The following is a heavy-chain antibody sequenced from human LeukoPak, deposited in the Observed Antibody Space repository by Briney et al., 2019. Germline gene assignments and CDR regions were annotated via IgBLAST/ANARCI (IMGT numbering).Heavy chain of an antibody. Sequence: ASVKVSCKASGYTFTSYGISWVRQAPGQGLEWMGWISAYNGNTNYAQKLQGRVTMTTDTSTSTAYMELRSLRSDDTAVYYCARPSFHCSSTSCYTGYGMDVWAKGPRSPSP. J-gene: IGHJ6*02. CDR2: ISAYNGNT. V-gene: IGHV1-18*01. D-gene: IGHD2-2*02. CDR1: GYTFTSYG. CDR3: ARPSFHCSSTSCYTGYGMDV.